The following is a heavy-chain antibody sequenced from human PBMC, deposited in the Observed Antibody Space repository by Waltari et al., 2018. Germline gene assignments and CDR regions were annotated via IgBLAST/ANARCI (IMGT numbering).Heavy chain of an antibody. CDR3: ARDYSIVVVPAAKTYYYYGMDV. J-gene: IGHJ6*02. CDR1: GFTFSSYA. D-gene: IGHD2-2*01. V-gene: IGHV3-48*03. Sequence: EVQLVESGGGLVQPGGSLRLSCAASGFTFSSYAMNWVRQAPGKGLGWVSYISSSGSTIYYADSVKGRFTISRDNAKNSLYLQMNSLRAEDTAVYYCARDYSIVVVPAAKTYYYYGMDVWGQGTTVTVSS. CDR2: ISSSGSTI.